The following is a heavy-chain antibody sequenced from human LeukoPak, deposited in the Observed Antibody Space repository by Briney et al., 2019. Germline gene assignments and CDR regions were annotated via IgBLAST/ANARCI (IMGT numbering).Heavy chain of an antibody. V-gene: IGHV3-11*06. CDR3: ARAVYCSGGGCFWYFDL. J-gene: IGHJ2*01. CDR1: GFSIRSGF. D-gene: IGHD2-15*01. Sequence: LSLTCTVSGFSIRSGFYWGWIRQPPGKGLEWVSLISSSSRFIYYGDSVKGRFTISRDNAKKSLYLQMNSLRAEDTAVYYCARAVYCSGGGCFWYFDLWGRGTLVTVSS. CDR2: ISSSSRFI.